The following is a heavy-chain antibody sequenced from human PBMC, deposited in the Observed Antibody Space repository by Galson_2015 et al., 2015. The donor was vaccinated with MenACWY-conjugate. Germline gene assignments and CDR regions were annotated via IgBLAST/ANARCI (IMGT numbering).Heavy chain of an antibody. CDR3: ARKGPNGRPPDGFDI. J-gene: IGHJ3*02. CDR1: GFSFSSYW. D-gene: IGHD2-8*01. CDR2: INSDGSST. Sequence: SLRLSSAASGFSFSSYWMHWVRQLPGKGPVWVSRINSDGSSTSYADSVKGRFTISRDNAKNTLYLQMSSLRAEDTAVYYCARKGPNGRPPDGFDIWGQGTMVTVSS. V-gene: IGHV3-74*01.